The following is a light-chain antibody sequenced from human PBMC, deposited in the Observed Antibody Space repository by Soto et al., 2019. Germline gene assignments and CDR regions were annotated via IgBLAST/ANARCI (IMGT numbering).Light chain of an antibody. CDR1: SSDIGGYNY. Sequence: QSALTQPASVSGSPGQSITISCTGTSSDIGGYNYVSWYQQHPGKEPKLMIYDVSDRPSGVSNRFSGSKSGNTASLTISGLQAGDEAHYYCLSYTSSSTLGVFGGGTKLTVL. J-gene: IGLJ2*01. CDR2: DVS. CDR3: LSYTSSSTLGV. V-gene: IGLV2-14*01.